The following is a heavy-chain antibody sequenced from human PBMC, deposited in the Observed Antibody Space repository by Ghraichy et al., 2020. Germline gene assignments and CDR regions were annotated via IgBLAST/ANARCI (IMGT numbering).Heavy chain of an antibody. CDR1: GGTFSSYA. J-gene: IGHJ2*01. D-gene: IGHD2-15*01. V-gene: IGHV1-69*13. CDR3: AGVRVLGYCSGGSCYSSYWYFDL. CDR2: IIPIFGTA. Sequence: SVKVSCKASGGTFSSYAISWVRQAPGQGLEWMGGIIPIFGTANYAQKFQGRVTITADESTSTAYMELSSLRSEDTAVYYCAGVRVLGYCSGGSCYSSYWYFDLWGRGTLVTVSS.